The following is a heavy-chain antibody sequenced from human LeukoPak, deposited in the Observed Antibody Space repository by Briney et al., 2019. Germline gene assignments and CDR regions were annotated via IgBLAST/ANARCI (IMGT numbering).Heavy chain of an antibody. CDR2: MNPNSGNT. CDR3: ARGRVCSGGTCYSGRDYFDY. CDR1: GYTFTNYD. D-gene: IGHD2-15*01. J-gene: IGHJ4*02. Sequence: GASVKVSCKVSGYTFTNYDINWVRQATGQGPEWMGWMNPNSGNTDYAQKFQGRVTMTRNTSISTAFMELSSLRSEDTAVYYCARGRVCSGGTCYSGRDYFDYWGQGTLDTVSS. V-gene: IGHV1-8*01.